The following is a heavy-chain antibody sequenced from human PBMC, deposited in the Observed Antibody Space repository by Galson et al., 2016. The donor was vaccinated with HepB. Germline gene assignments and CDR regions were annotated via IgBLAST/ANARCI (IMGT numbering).Heavy chain of an antibody. CDR2: ISATGGST. J-gene: IGHJ6*04. V-gene: IGHV3-23*01. D-gene: IGHD4-17*01. CDR1: GLTFTSYT. CDR3: AKDKPSYYADYASPFDV. Sequence: SLRLSCAASGLTFTSYTMSWVRLAPGRGLEWVSTISATGGSTFYADSVKGRFIISRDDSENTIYLQVKSLGAEDPAVYFCAKDKPSYYADYASPFDVWGKGTTVTVSS.